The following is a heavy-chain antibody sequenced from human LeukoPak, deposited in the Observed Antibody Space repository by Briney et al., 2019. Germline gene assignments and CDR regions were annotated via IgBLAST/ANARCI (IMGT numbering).Heavy chain of an antibody. V-gene: IGHV3-23*01. Sequence: GGSLRLSCAASGFTLSSYAMSWVRQAPGKGLEWVSAISGSGGSTYYADSVKGRFTISRDNSKNTLYLQMNSLRAEDTAVYYCAFSTSITIFGVVDRFDAFDIWGQGTMVTVSS. CDR1: GFTLSSYA. D-gene: IGHD3-3*01. CDR3: AFSTSITIFGVVDRFDAFDI. J-gene: IGHJ3*02. CDR2: ISGSGGST.